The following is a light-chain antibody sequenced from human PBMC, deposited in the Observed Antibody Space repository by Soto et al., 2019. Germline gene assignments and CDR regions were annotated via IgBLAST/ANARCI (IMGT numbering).Light chain of an antibody. Sequence: IQMTQCPSTLSASVGDRVTITCRASQSVDTWLAWYQQKPGKAPSLVIYKASNLESGVPSRFSGSGSGTEFTLTIRSLQPDDFATYYCQQYNNYPRTFGQGTKVDIK. CDR3: QQYNNYPRT. J-gene: IGKJ1*01. V-gene: IGKV1-5*03. CDR1: QSVDTW. CDR2: KAS.